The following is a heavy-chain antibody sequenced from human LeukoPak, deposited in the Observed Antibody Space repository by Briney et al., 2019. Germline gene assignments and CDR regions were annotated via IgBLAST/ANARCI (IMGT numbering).Heavy chain of an antibody. CDR2: IYYSGST. Sequence: SETLSLNCTVSGGSISSSSSYWGWIRQPPGKGLEWIGNIYYSGSTYYNPSLKSRVTISVDTSKNHFSLKLSSVTAADTAVYYCARQRGGGYWYFDLWGRGTLVTVSS. V-gene: IGHV4-39*01. CDR3: ARQRGGGYWYFDL. J-gene: IGHJ2*01. CDR1: GGSISSSSSY.